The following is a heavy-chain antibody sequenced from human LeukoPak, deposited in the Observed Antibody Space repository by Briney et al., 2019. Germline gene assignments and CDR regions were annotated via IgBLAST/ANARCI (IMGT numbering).Heavy chain of an antibody. D-gene: IGHD2-15*01. V-gene: IGHV3-48*02. J-gene: IGHJ6*02. CDR2: ISSSYSTT. Sequence: GGSLRLSCAASGFTFSSYSMNWVRQAPGKGLEWVSYISSSYSTTNYADSVKGRFTISRDDAKNSLYLQMNSLRDEDTAVYYCAKVVVNKGYYYYFGMDVWGQGTTVTVSS. CDR1: GFTFSSYS. CDR3: AKVVVNKGYYYYFGMDV.